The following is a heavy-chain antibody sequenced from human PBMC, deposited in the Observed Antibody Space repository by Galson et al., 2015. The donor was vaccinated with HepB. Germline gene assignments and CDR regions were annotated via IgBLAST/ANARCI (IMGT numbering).Heavy chain of an antibody. CDR2: ISSSSSYI. CDR1: GFTFSSYS. J-gene: IGHJ4*02. D-gene: IGHD4-17*01. CDR3: TRAFTVTTFAPGY. Sequence: SLRLSCAASGFTFSSYSMNWVRQAPGKGLEWISSISSSSSYIYYADSVKGRFTISRDNAKNSLYLQMNSLRAEDTAVYYCTRAFTVTTFAPGYWGQGTQVTVSS. V-gene: IGHV3-21*01.